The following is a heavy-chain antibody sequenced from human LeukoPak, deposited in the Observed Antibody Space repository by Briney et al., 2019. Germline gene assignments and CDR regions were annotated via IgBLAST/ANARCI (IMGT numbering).Heavy chain of an antibody. CDR1: GFTFSSYE. D-gene: IGHD6-19*01. V-gene: IGHV3-48*03. Sequence: GGSLRLSCAASGFTFSSYEMNWVRQAPGKGLEWVSYISSSGSTIYYADSVKGRFTISRDNAKNSLYLQMNSLRAEDTALYYCAREIPVAGKVADYWGQGTLVTVSS. CDR3: AREIPVAGKVADY. J-gene: IGHJ4*02. CDR2: ISSSGSTI.